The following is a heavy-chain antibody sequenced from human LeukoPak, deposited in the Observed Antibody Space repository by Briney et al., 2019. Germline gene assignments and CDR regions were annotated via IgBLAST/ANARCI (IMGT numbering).Heavy chain of an antibody. CDR3: AREVRDYYDNLTGSPQRHYYYHMDI. V-gene: IGHV4-34*01. Sequence: SETLSPICAVYGGSFTNYYWSWGRQPPGKGLEWLGEIDHSGNTNYIPSLTSRVTISLDTSTNQFSLRLTSVTAADTAVYYCAREVRDYYDNLTGSPQRHYYYHMDIWGKGTTVTVSS. CDR1: GGSFTNYY. D-gene: IGHD3-9*01. CDR2: IDHSGNT. J-gene: IGHJ6*03.